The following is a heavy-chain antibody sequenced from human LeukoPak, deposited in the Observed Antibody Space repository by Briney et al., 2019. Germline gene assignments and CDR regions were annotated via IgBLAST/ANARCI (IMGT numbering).Heavy chain of an antibody. CDR2: IYSGGST. V-gene: IGHV3-66*01. D-gene: IGHD3-9*01. CDR1: GFTVSSNC. Sequence: GGSLRLSGAASGFTVSSNCMSWVRQAPGKGLEWVAAIYSGGSTYYEESVKGRITISTDNSNNTLYLQMNSLRAEDTAVYYCARETLTGYDTFDIWGQGTMVTVSS. CDR3: ARETLTGYDTFDI. J-gene: IGHJ3*02.